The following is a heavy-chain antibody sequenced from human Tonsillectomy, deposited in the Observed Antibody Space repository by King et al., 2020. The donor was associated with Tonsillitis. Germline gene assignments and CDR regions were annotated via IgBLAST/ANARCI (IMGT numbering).Heavy chain of an antibody. V-gene: IGHV3-11*01. J-gene: IGHJ6*02. CDR2: ISSSGSTI. CDR1: GFTFSDYY. Sequence: VQLVESGGGLVKPGGSLRLSCAASGFTFSDYYMTWIRQAPGKGLEWVSYISSSGSTIYYADSVKGRFTISRDNAKKSVYLQMNSLKAEDTAVYYCAGGIDWSGTDHYYYYGMDVWGQGTTVTVSS. D-gene: IGHD3-3*01. CDR3: AGGIDWSGTDHYYYYGMDV.